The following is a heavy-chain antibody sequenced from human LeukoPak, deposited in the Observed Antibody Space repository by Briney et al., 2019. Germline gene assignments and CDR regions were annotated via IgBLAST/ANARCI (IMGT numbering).Heavy chain of an antibody. Sequence: PSETLSLTCTVSGDSINSYYWSRIRQPPGKGLDWIGYIYYSGSTNYNPSLKSRVTMSVDTSKNQFSLRLSSVTAADTAVYYCARGTVQMGMGERFFDYWGQGSLVTVSS. D-gene: IGHD3-16*01. CDR3: ARGTVQMGMGERFFDY. CDR2: IYYSGST. V-gene: IGHV4-59*01. CDR1: GDSINSYY. J-gene: IGHJ4*02.